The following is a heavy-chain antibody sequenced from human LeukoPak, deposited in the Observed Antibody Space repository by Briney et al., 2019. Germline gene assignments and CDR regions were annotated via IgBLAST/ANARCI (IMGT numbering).Heavy chain of an antibody. CDR1: GGPISSVNSN. Sequence: SETLSLTCTVSGGPISSVNSNWGWIPQPPGKGRGGIGNIYYSGNTYYSPSLTSRVTLSVDTSENQFSLKLSSVTAADTAVYYCARGTIFGVDNWFDPWGQGTLVTVSS. CDR3: ARGTIFGVDNWFDP. J-gene: IGHJ5*02. CDR2: IYYSGNT. D-gene: IGHD3-3*01. V-gene: IGHV4-39*07.